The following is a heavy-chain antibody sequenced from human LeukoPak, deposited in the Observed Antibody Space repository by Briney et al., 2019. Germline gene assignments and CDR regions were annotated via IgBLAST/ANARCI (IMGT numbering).Heavy chain of an antibody. CDR1: GFTFSSYA. CDR2: ISYDGSNK. D-gene: IGHD6-13*01. Sequence: GRSLRLSCAASGFTFSSYAMHWVRQAPGKGLEWVAVISYDGSNKYYADSVKGRFTISRDNSKNTLYLQMNSLRAEDTAVYYCARDYSSSWSRSAFDIWGQGIMVTVSS. J-gene: IGHJ3*02. CDR3: ARDYSSSWSRSAFDI. V-gene: IGHV3-30*04.